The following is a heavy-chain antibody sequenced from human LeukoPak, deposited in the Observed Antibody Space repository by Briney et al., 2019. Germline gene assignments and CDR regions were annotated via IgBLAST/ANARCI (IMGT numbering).Heavy chain of an antibody. CDR3: TTETNWNVN. J-gene: IGHJ4*02. V-gene: IGHV3-15*01. CDR2: IKSKTDGGAT. Sequence: GGSLRLSCAASGFTFSSYAMSWVRQAPGKGLEWVGRIKSKTDGGATDYAAPVKGRFTISRDDSKNTLYLQMNSLKTEDTAVYYCTTETNWNVNWGQGTLVTVSS. D-gene: IGHD1-20*01. CDR1: GFTFSSYA.